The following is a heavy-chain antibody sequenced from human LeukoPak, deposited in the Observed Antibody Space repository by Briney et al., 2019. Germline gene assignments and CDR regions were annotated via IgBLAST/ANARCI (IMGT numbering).Heavy chain of an antibody. D-gene: IGHD3-10*01. CDR2: IWYDGNNK. V-gene: IGHV3-33*01. J-gene: IGHJ6*04. CDR1: GFTFSSYG. CDR3: ARDGENYGMDV. Sequence: PGRSLRLSCAASGFTFSSYGMHWVRQAPGKGLEWVAVIWYDGNNKYYADSVKGRFTISRDNSKNTLYLQMNSLRAEDTAVYYCARDGENYGMDVWGKGTTVTVSS.